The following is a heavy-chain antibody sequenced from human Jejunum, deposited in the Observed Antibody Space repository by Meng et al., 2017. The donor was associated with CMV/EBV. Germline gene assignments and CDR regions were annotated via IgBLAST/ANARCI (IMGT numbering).Heavy chain of an antibody. D-gene: IGHD1-26*01. CDR2: IRYDGSNQ. CDR3: AKEEGTGSTPDC. Sequence: ASGFTFGGFGMHWVRQAPGKGLEWVAFIRYDGSNQYYADSVKGRFTISRDNSKNTLSLHMNSLRPEDTAVFYCAKEEGTGSTPDCWGQGTRGTVSS. CDR1: GFTFGGFG. V-gene: IGHV3-30*02. J-gene: IGHJ4*02.